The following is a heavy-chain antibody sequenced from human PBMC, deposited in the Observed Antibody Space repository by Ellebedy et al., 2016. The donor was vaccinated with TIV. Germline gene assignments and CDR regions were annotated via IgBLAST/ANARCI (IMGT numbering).Heavy chain of an antibody. D-gene: IGHD3-3*01. Sequence: GGSLRLSCKGSGYIFTSYWISWLRQMPGKGLEWMGRIDTSDSYTNYSPSFQGHVTISADKSISTVYLQWSSLKASDTAMYYCARHLGWSGYFLPWGQGTLVTVAS. J-gene: IGHJ5*02. CDR2: IDTSDSYT. V-gene: IGHV5-10-1*01. CDR3: ARHLGWSGYFLP. CDR1: GYIFTSYW.